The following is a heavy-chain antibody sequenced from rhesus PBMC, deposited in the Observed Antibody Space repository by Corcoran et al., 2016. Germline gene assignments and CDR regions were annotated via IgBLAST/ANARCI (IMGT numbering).Heavy chain of an antibody. CDR1: GGSSSSNY. J-gene: IGHJ4*01. V-gene: IGHV4-160*01. CDR2: VSGSGGGT. Sequence: QVQLQESGPGLVKPSETLSLTCAVLGGSSSSNYWRWIRQPPGKGLEWIGRVSGSGGGTDYNPSLKSRVTISTDTSKNQFSLNLSSVTAADTAVYYCARGILPYSGSCDYWGQGVLVTVSS. D-gene: IGHD6-25*01. CDR3: ARGILPYSGSCDY.